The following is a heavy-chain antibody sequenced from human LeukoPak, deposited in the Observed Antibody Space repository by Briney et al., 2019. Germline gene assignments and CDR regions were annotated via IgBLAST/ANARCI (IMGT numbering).Heavy chain of an antibody. CDR1: GGTFSSYA. V-gene: IGHV1-69*13. CDR2: IIPIFGTA. CDR3: ARNAKYCGGDCYIDY. D-gene: IGHD2-21*02. J-gene: IGHJ4*02. Sequence: GASVKVSCKASGGTFSSYAISWVRQAPGQGLEWMGGIIPIFGTANYAQKFRGRVTITADESTSTAYMELSSLRSEDTAVYYCARNAKYCGGDCYIDYWGQGTLVTVSS.